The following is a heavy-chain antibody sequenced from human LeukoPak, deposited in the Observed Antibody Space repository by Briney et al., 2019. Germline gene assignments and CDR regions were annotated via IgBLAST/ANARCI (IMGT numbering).Heavy chain of an antibody. D-gene: IGHD6-13*01. V-gene: IGHV3-23*01. Sequence: GGSLRLSCAASGFTFSSFAMNWGRQAPGKRLEWVSGISGSGGITYYADSVKGRFTISRDNAKNSLYLQMNSLRAEDTAVYYCAREQRFYSSSWNGYSYYGMDVWGQGTTVTVSS. CDR1: GFTFSSFA. CDR2: ISGSGGIT. J-gene: IGHJ6*02. CDR3: AREQRFYSSSWNGYSYYGMDV.